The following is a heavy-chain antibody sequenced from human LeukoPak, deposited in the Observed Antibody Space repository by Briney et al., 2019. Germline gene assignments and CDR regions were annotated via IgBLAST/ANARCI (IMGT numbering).Heavy chain of an antibody. V-gene: IGHV3-30*18. Sequence: GRSLRLSCAASGFTFSSYGMHWVRQAPGKELEWVAVISYDGSNKYYADSVKGRFTISRDNSKNTLYLQMNSLRAEDTAVYYCAKDGASSSFDYWGQGTLVTVSS. CDR3: AKDGASSSFDY. CDR1: GFTFSSYG. CDR2: ISYDGSNK. D-gene: IGHD6-13*01. J-gene: IGHJ4*02.